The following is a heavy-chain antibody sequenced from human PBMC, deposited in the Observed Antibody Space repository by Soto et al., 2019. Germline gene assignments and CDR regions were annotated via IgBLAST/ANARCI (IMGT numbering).Heavy chain of an antibody. CDR1: AGSISSGYYY. CDR3: ARERIDGARLDP. D-gene: IGHD3-16*02. Sequence: SETLSLTCTVTAGSISSGYYYCRWIRQPPGKGLVWIGYIYHSGSTYYNPSLKSRVTMSVDTSKNQFSLKLSSVTAADTAVYYCARERIDGARLDPWGQGTLVTVS. CDR2: IYHSGST. J-gene: IGHJ5*02. V-gene: IGHV4-30-4*01.